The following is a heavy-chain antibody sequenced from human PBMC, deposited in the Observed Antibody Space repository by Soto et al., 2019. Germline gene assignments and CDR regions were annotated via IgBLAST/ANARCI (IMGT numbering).Heavy chain of an antibody. CDR3: ARDLIAAAEAYYGMDV. D-gene: IGHD6-13*01. Sequence: ASVKVSCKASGYTFTGYYMHWVRQAPGQGLEWMGWINPNSGGTNYAQKLQGWVTMTRDTSISTAYMELSRLRSDDTAVYYCARDLIAAAEAYYGMDVWGQGTTVTVSS. J-gene: IGHJ6*02. CDR1: GYTFTGYY. CDR2: INPNSGGT. V-gene: IGHV1-2*04.